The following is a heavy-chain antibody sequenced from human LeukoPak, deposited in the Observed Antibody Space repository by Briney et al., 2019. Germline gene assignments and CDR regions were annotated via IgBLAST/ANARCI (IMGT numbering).Heavy chain of an antibody. D-gene: IGHD3-16*01. CDR1: GYSISSGYY. Sequence: KPSETLSLTCTVSGYSISSGYYWGWIRQPPGKGLEWIGSIYHSGSTYYNPSLKSRVTISVDTSKNQFSLKLSSVTAADTAVYYCARVGRGYDYVWGSNRSLGYWGQGTLVTVSS. CDR2: IYHSGST. CDR3: ARVGRGYDYVWGSNRSLGY. V-gene: IGHV4-38-2*02. J-gene: IGHJ4*02.